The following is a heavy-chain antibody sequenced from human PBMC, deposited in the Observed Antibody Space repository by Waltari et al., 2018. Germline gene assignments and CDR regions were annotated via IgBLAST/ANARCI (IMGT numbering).Heavy chain of an antibody. Sequence: QVQLVQSGAELKKPGASVKVSCTASGYTFTYSGISWLRQAPGPGLEWMSWSSTSTSSTKFSQKFQARVTMTTDTSTNSAYLELSSLTSDDTAIYYCARGHSSGWYDWDHWGQGTLVTVSS. D-gene: IGHD6-19*01. V-gene: IGHV1-18*01. CDR3: ARGHSSGWYDWDH. CDR1: GYTFTYSG. J-gene: IGHJ4*02. CDR2: SSTSTSST.